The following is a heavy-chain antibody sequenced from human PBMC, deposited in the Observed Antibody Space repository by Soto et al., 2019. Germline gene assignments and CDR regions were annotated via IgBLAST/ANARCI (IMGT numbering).Heavy chain of an antibody. CDR1: GYTFTELS. J-gene: IGHJ4*02. V-gene: IGHV1-24*01. CDR2: FDPEDGET. Sequence: QVQLVQSGAEVKKPGASVKVSCKVSGYTFTELSMHWVRQAPGKGLEWMGGFDPEDGETIYAQKFQGRVTMTDDTSTDTCYMELSSLRSEDTAVYYCATGLAYCSGGSGYELRFDYWGQGTLVTVSS. CDR3: ATGLAYCSGGSGYELRFDY. D-gene: IGHD2-15*01.